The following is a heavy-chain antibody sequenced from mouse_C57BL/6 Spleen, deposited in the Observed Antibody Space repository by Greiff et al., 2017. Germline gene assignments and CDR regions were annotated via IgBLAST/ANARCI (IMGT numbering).Heavy chain of an antibody. CDR2: ISSGGDYI. V-gene: IGHV5-9-1*02. J-gene: IGHJ1*03. D-gene: IGHD1-1*01. CDR1: GFTFSSYA. CDR3: TRGGSSGWYFDV. Sequence: EVKLMESGEGLVKPGGSLKLSCAASGFTFSSYAMSWVRQTPEKRLEWVAYISSGGDYIYYADTVKGRFTISRDNARNTLYLQMSSLKSEDTAMYYCTRGGSSGWYFDVWGTGTTVTVSS.